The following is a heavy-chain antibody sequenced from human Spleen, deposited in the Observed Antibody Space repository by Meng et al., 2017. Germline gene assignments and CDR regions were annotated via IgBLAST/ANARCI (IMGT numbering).Heavy chain of an antibody. D-gene: IGHD2-15*01. CDR3: ARGDCSGGSCNIARYYYYYGMDV. CDR1: GFTFSNAW. V-gene: IGHV3-15*01. CDR2: MKSNVDGGTV. J-gene: IGHJ6*02. Sequence: GGSLRLSCAASGFTFSNAWMTWVRQAPGKGLEWIGRMKSNVDGGTVDYAAAVKGRFFISRDDSENTFYLQMNSMRAEDTAVYYCARGDCSGGSCNIARYYYYYGMDVWGQGTTVTVSS.